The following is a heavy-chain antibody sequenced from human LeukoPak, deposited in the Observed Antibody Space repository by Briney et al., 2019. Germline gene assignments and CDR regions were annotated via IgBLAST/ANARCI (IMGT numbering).Heavy chain of an antibody. CDR2: ISSSSSYI. J-gene: IGHJ3*02. CDR3: AGIGSSDAFDI. D-gene: IGHD6-6*01. Sequence: KRVGTLRLSCAASGFTLSSYSMNWVRQAPGKGLEWVSSISSSSSYIYYADSVKGRFTISRDNAKNSLYLQMNSLRAEDTAVYYCAGIGSSDAFDIWGQGTMVTVSS. V-gene: IGHV3-21*01. CDR1: GFTLSSYS.